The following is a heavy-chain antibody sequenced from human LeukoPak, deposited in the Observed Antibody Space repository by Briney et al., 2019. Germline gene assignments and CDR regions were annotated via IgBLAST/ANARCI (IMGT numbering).Heavy chain of an antibody. J-gene: IGHJ4*02. Sequence: PSETLSLTCAVYGGSFSGYYWSWIRQPPGKGLEWIGEINHSGSTNYNPSLKSRVTISVDTSKNQFSLKLSSVAAADTAVYYCARVTYYYDSSGYSFDYWGQGTLVTVSS. CDR1: GGSFSGYY. D-gene: IGHD3-22*01. CDR3: ARVTYYYDSSGYSFDY. V-gene: IGHV4-34*01. CDR2: INHSGST.